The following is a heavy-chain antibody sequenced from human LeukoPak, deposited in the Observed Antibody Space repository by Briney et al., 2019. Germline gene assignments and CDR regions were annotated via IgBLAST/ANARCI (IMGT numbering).Heavy chain of an antibody. CDR2: INHSGST. CDR3: ARKLVFYYYYYMDV. Sequence: SETLSLTCAVYGGSFSGYYWSWTRQPPGKGLEWIGEINHSGSTNYNPSLKSRVTISVDTSKNQFSLELSSVTAADTAVYYCARKLVFYYYYYMDVWGKGTTVTVSS. V-gene: IGHV4-34*01. CDR1: GGSFSGYY. D-gene: IGHD3-9*01. J-gene: IGHJ6*03.